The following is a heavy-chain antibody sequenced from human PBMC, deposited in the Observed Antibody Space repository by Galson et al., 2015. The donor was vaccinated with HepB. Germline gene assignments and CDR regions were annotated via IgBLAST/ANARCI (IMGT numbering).Heavy chain of an antibody. V-gene: IGHV3-23*01. CDR3: ASGIDLPLLLIDE. CDR2: INGDGDER. CDR1: GFTHILNYA. Sequence: SLRLSCAASGFTHILNYALTWVRQAPGKGLEWVSTINGDGDERFYADSVKGRFTVSRDNSKNTLYLQMNSLRAADTAVYFCASGIDLPLLLIDEWGQGTVVVVSS. D-gene: IGHD2-21*01. J-gene: IGHJ4*02.